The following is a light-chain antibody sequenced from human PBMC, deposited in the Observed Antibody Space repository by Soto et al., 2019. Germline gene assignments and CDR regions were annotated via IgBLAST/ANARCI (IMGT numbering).Light chain of an antibody. Sequence: EIVLTQSPATLSLSPGERATLSCTASQSVSSFLAWYQQKPGQAPRLLIYDAFKRATGIPARFSGSGSGTEVTLTISSLEPEDSAVYYCQQRSNWPPWTFGQGTKVEVK. CDR3: QQRSNWPPWT. CDR1: QSVSSF. J-gene: IGKJ1*01. V-gene: IGKV3-11*01. CDR2: DAF.